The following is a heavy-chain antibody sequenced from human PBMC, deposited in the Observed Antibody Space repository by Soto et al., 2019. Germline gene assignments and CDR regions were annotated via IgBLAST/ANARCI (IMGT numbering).Heavy chain of an antibody. Sequence: QVQLQESGPGLVMPSGTLSLTCAVSGASISSNDWWNWVRQPPGKGLEWIGEIYHGGTTIYNPSLNSRVSISIDESKNHFSLKLASVTAADTDVYYCARDFEAPKDAWAFDYWGQGILVTVSS. V-gene: IGHV4-4*02. D-gene: IGHD3-16*01. CDR2: IYHGGTT. CDR1: GASISSNDW. CDR3: ARDFEAPKDAWAFDY. J-gene: IGHJ4*02.